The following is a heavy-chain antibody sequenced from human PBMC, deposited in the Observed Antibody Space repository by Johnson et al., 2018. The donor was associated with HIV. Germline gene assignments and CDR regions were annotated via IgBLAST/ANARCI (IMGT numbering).Heavy chain of an antibody. V-gene: IGHV3-9*01. Sequence: EVQLVESGGGLVQPGRSLRLSCAASGFTFDDYAMHWVRQAPGKGLEWVSGISWNSGSIGYADSVKGRFTISRDNSKNTLYLQMNSLKTEDTAVYYCARGGEKGAFDIWGQGTMVTVSS. D-gene: IGHD7-27*01. CDR2: ISWNSGSI. J-gene: IGHJ3*02. CDR3: ARGGEKGAFDI. CDR1: GFTFDDYA.